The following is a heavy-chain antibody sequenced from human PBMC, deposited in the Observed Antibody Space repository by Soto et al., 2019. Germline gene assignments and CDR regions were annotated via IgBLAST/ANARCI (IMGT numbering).Heavy chain of an antibody. CDR3: SRVGDTAMVIWGMYV. Sequence: APAELRCKSSRETVNGYYMDGVRQDTGQGLEWMGGINPNSGGTNYAQKFQGRVTMTRDTSISTAYMELSRLRSDDTAVYYCSRVGDTAMVIWGMYVWAQGTTVTVSS. CDR1: RETVNGYY. V-gene: IGHV1-2*02. J-gene: IGHJ6*02. D-gene: IGHD5-18*01. CDR2: INPNSGGT.